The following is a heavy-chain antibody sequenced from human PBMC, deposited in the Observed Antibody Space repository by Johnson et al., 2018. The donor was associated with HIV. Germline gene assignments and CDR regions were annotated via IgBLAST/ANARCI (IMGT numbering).Heavy chain of an antibody. D-gene: IGHD6-19*01. CDR3: ARGVGGAGDDAFDI. CDR2: INWNGGSK. CDR1: GFTFSSYA. J-gene: IGHJ3*02. V-gene: IGHV3-20*04. Sequence: VQLVESGGGLVQPGGSLRLSCAASGFTFSSYAMSWVRQAPGKGLEWVSGINWNGGSKGYGDSVKGRFTISRDNAKNSLYMQMNSLRAEDTALYYCARGVGGAGDDAFDIWGQGTMVTVAS.